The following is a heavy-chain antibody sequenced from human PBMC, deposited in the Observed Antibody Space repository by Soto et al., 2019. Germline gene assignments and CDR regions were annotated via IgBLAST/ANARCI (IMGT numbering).Heavy chain of an antibody. V-gene: IGHV3-73*01. CDR3: TRRSYSSSWHFDY. Sequence: PGGSLRLSCAASGFTFSASAIHWVRQASGEGLEWVGRIRSKSNSYATEYAASVEGRFSFSRDDSKNTAYLQMNSLKTEDTAVYYCTRRSYSSSWHFDYWGQGTLVTVSS. CDR1: GFTFSASA. D-gene: IGHD6-13*01. CDR2: IRSKSNSYAT. J-gene: IGHJ4*02.